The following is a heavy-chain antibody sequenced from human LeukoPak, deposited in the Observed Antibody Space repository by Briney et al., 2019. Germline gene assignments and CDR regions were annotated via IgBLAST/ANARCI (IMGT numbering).Heavy chain of an antibody. Sequence: GVSLRLSCAASGFTFSRYWMHWVRQAPGKGLVWVSRINSDGSSTNYADSMKGRFTILRDNAKNTLFLQMDSLRAEDTAVYYCARPSEYCSSTTCSIDYWGQGTLVTVSS. CDR3: ARPSEYCSSTTCSIDY. CDR1: GFTFSRYW. V-gene: IGHV3-74*01. D-gene: IGHD2-2*01. CDR2: INSDGSST. J-gene: IGHJ4*02.